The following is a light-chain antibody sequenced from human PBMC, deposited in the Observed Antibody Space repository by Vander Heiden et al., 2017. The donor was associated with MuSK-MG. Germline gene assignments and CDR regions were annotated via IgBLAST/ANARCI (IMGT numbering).Light chain of an antibody. Sequence: DLRMTRSVSSLSASLEDRDTITCRESQRISTYLNWYQQKPGKAPKLLIYAASSLQRGVPSRFSGSASGTDFTLTISSLQPDDFATYYCQQSYSSPRTFGQGTKLEIK. J-gene: IGKJ2*02. CDR2: AAS. CDR1: QRISTY. CDR3: QQSYSSPRT. V-gene: IGKV1-39*01.